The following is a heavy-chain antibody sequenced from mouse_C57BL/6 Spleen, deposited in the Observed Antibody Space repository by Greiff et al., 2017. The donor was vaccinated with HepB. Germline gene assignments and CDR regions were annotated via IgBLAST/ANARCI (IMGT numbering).Heavy chain of an antibody. Sequence: EVKLVESGGGLVKPGGSLKLSCAASGFTFSDYGMHWVRQAPEKGLEWVAYISSGSSTIYYADTVKGRFTISRDNAKNTLFLQMTSLRSEDTAMYYCARPGTWFYFDYWGQGTTLTVSS. J-gene: IGHJ2*01. CDR1: GFTFSDYG. V-gene: IGHV5-17*01. D-gene: IGHD4-1*01. CDR3: ARPGTWFYFDY. CDR2: ISSGSSTI.